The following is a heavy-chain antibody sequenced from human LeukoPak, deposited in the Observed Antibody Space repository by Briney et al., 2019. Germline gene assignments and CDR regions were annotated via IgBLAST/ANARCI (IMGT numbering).Heavy chain of an antibody. CDR2: MNPNSGNT. D-gene: IGHD5-24*01. J-gene: IGHJ4*02. V-gene: IGHV1-8*03. CDR1: GYTFTSYD. Sequence: ASVKVSCKASGYTFTSYDINWVRQATGQGLEWMGWMNPNSGNTGYAQKFQGRVTITRNTSISTAYMELSSLRSEDTAVYYCARRSIATITLDCWGQGTLVTVSS. CDR3: ARRSIATITLDC.